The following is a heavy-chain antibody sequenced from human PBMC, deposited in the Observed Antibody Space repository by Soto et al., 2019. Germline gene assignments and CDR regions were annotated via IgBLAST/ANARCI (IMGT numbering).Heavy chain of an antibody. CDR2: IRSKANDETT. J-gene: IGHJ3*02. Sequence: PGGSLRLSCTAFGFTFGDSAMSWVRKARGKGLEWVGFIRSKANDETTEFAASVKGRFTISRDDSKSNAYLQMNSLKTEDTAVYYCTRAEYSYGYGYAFDIWGQGTMVTVSS. CDR1: GFTFGDSA. V-gene: IGHV3-49*04. D-gene: IGHD5-18*01. CDR3: TRAEYSYGYGYAFDI.